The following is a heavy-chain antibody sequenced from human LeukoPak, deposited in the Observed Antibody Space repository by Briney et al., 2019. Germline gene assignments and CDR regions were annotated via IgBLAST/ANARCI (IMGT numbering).Heavy chain of an antibody. CDR1: GFTFSSYW. J-gene: IGHJ4*02. V-gene: IGHV3-7*03. D-gene: IGHD3-10*01. CDR3: ARDRWYYGSGSYSVY. CDR2: IKQDGSEK. Sequence: PGGSLRLSCAASGFTFSSYWMSWVRQAPGKGLEWVANIKQDGSEKYYVDSVKGRFTISRANAKNSLYLQMNSLRAEDTAVYYCARDRWYYGSGSYSVYWGQGTLVTVSS.